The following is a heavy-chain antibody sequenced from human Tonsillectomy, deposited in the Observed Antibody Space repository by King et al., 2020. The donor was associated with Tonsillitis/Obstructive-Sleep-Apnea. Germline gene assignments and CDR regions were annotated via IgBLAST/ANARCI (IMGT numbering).Heavy chain of an antibody. CDR2: IWYEGRNK. J-gene: IGHJ4*02. CDR1: GFTFCRFG. V-gene: IGHV3-33*01. Sequence: VQLVESGGGVVQPGRSLRLSFAASGFTFCRFGMHWGRQAPGKGREWVAVIWYEGRNKYYADSVKDRFTISRDNSKNTLYLKMNSRRAEDTAVYYCARGRYCSGGSCYSDYFDYWGQGTLVTVSS. CDR3: ARGRYCSGGSCYSDYFDY. D-gene: IGHD2-15*01.